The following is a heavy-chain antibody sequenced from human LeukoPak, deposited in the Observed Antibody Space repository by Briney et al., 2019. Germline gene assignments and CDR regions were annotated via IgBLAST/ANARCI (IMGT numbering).Heavy chain of an antibody. Sequence: PSQTLSLTCTVSGGSIRSDDSYWTWIRQPPGKGLEWIGYMYYSGSAHYNPSLKSRAVISEDMSKSQISLTLTSMTDSDTAVYYCVRDQWVKDGDTWTHYGMDVWGQGTTVIVS. D-gene: IGHD1-1*01. CDR1: GGSIRSDDSY. CDR3: VRDQWVKDGDTWTHYGMDV. J-gene: IGHJ6*02. V-gene: IGHV4-30-4*01. CDR2: MYYSGSA.